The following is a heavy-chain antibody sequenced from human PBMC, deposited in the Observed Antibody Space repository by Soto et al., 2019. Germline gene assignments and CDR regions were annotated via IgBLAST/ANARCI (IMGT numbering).Heavy chain of an antibody. CDR2: IYYSGST. V-gene: IGHV4-31*03. CDR3: ARERGITIFGVVTFPDYWYFAL. J-gene: IGHJ2*01. D-gene: IGHD3-3*01. Sequence: SETLSLTCTVSGGSISSGGYYWSWIRQHPGKGLEWIGYIYYSGSTYYNPSLKSRVTISVDTSKNQFSLKLSSVTAADTAVYYCARERGITIFGVVTFPDYWYFALWGRGTLVTVSS. CDR1: GGSISSGGYY.